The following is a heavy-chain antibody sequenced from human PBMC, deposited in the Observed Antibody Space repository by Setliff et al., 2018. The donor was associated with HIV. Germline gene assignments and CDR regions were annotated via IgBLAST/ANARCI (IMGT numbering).Heavy chain of an antibody. CDR3: ARGGTHDICGYYRYDYFQH. V-gene: IGHV1-18*04. D-gene: IGHD3-22*01. Sequence: ASVKVSCKASGYRLNTYGISWVRQAPGQGLEWMGWISPYNGDTRFAQSLQGRVTLTTDTSTNTAYMEMRTLRSDDTAVYFCARGGTHDICGYYRYDYFQHWGQGTPVTVSS. J-gene: IGHJ1*01. CDR1: GYRLNTYG. CDR2: ISPYNGDT.